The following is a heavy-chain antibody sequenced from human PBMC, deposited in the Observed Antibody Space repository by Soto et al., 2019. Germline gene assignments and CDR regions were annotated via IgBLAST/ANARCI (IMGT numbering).Heavy chain of an antibody. CDR2: ITSDGKSK. CDR3: ARESGDWRPNWFDP. J-gene: IGHJ5*02. V-gene: IGHV3-74*01. Sequence: GGSLRLSCAASGFNFSNHWMHWVRQRPAEGLVWVSRITSDGKSKAYAESVKGRFAISRDNAKNTLYLQMNGLTAEDTAVYYCARESGDWRPNWFDPWGRGTLGTVS. CDR1: GFNFSNHW. D-gene: IGHD2-21*02.